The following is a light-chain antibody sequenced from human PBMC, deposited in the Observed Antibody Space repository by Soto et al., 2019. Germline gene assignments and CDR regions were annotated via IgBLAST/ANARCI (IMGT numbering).Light chain of an antibody. Sequence: QSALTQPRSVSGSPGQSVTISCTGTSSDVGGYNYVSWYQQHPGKAPKLMIYAVNARPSGVPDRFSGSKSGNTASLTISGLQAEDEADYYSCSYASSYTYVFGTGTKLTVL. CDR2: AVN. V-gene: IGLV2-11*01. CDR3: CSYASSYTYV. J-gene: IGLJ1*01. CDR1: SSDVGGYNY.